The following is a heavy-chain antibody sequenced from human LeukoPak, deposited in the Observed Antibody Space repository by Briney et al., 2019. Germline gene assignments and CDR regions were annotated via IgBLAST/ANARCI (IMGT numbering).Heavy chain of an antibody. CDR2: ISYDGSNK. CDR1: GFTFSSYG. V-gene: IGHV3-30*18. Sequence: GGSLRLSCAASGFTFSSYGMHWVRQAPGKGLEWVAVISYDGSNKYYADSVKGRFTISRDNSKNTLYLQMNSLRAEDTAVYYCAKAKDAFDIWGQGTMVTVSS. J-gene: IGHJ3*02. CDR3: AKAKDAFDI.